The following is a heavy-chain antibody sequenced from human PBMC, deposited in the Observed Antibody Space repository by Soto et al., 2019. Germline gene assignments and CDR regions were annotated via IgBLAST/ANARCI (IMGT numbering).Heavy chain of an antibody. Sequence: ASVKVSCKASGYTFSSYHISWVRQAPGQGLEWMGWISAYNGNTNYAQKLQGRVTITRDSSANTAFMELSSLRSEDTAVYYCARDVYYGSGSYNYFDYWGLGTLVTVSS. CDR1: GYTFSSYH. CDR3: ARDVYYGSGSYNYFDY. CDR2: ISAYNGNT. D-gene: IGHD3-10*01. V-gene: IGHV1-18*01. J-gene: IGHJ4*02.